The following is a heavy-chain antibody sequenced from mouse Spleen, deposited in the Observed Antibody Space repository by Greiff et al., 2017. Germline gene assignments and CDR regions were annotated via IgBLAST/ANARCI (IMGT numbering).Heavy chain of an antibody. J-gene: IGHJ4*01. CDR1: GYTFTSYG. CDR3: ARSSYRYDFYAMDY. V-gene: IGHV1-81*01. Sequence: QVQLQQSGAELARPGASVKLSCKASGYTFTSYGISWVKQRTGQGLEWIGEIYPRSGNTYYNEKFKGKATLTADKSSSTAYMELRSLTSEDSAVYFCARSSYRYDFYAMDYWGQGTSVTVSS. D-gene: IGHD2-14*01. CDR2: IYPRSGNT.